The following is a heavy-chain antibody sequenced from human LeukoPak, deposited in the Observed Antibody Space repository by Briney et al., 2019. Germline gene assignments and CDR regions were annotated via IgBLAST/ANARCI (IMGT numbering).Heavy chain of an antibody. V-gene: IGHV3-23*01. CDR3: AKDRPTVYSSSWLHFLDS. CDR1: GFTFSSYA. D-gene: IGHD6-13*01. CDR2: ISGSGGST. Sequence: GGSLRLSCAASGFTFSSYAMSWVRQAPGKGLEWVSAISGSGGSTYYADSLKGRFTIPRDNSRNTLYLQMNSLRADDTAVYYCAKDRPTVYSSSWLHFLDSWGQGTLVTVSS. J-gene: IGHJ4*02.